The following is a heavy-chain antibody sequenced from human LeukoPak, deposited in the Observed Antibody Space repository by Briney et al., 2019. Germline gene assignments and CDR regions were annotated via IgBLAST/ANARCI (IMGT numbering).Heavy chain of an antibody. CDR2: IYYSGST. V-gene: IGHV4-39*07. CDR3: ARGVGYDDTLGSYYGFFDY. Sequence: SETLSLTCTVSGGSISSSNYYWGWIRQPPGKGLEWIGSIYYSGSTYYNPSLKSRVTLSVDTSKNELSLQLSSVTAADTAVYFCARGVGYDDTLGSYYGFFDYWGQGTLVAVSS. CDR1: GGSISSSNYY. J-gene: IGHJ4*02. D-gene: IGHD3-22*01.